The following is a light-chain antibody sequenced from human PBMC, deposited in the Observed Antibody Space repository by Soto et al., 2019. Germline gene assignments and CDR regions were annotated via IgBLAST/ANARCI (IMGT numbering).Light chain of an antibody. CDR3: QVWDSSSAHPEVV. CDR1: NIGSKS. V-gene: IGLV3-21*04. Sequence: SYELTQPPSVSVAPGKTARITWGGNNIGSKSVHWYQQKPGQAPVLVIYYESDRPSGIPERFSGSNSGNTATLTISRVEAGDEDDYYCQVWDSSSAHPEVVFGGGTKLTVL. CDR2: YES. J-gene: IGLJ2*01.